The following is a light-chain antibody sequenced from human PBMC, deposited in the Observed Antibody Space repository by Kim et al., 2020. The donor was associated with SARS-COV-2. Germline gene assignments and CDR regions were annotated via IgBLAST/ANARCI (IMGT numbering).Light chain of an antibody. Sequence: ATINRKSSHSFLSRSNNKSYLAWYQQKPGQPPKLLIYWASTRESGVPDRFSGSGSGTDFTLTISSLQAEDVAVYYCQQYYSTPPTFGQGTKVDIK. V-gene: IGKV4-1*01. J-gene: IGKJ1*01. CDR3: QQYYSTPPT. CDR1: HSFLSRSNNKSY. CDR2: WAS.